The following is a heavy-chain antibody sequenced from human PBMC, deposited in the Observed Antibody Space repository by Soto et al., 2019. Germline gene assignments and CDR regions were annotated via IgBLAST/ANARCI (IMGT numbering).Heavy chain of an antibody. CDR3: ARLFDGMDV. V-gene: IGHV4-39*01. CDR1: GGSISSSIYY. CDR2: IFYSGNT. J-gene: IGHJ6*02. Sequence: KPSESLSLTCTVSGGSISSSIYYWGWIRQPPGKGLEWIGSIFYSGNTYYNPSLKSRVTISVDTSKNQFSLKLSSVTATDTAVFYCARLFDGMDVWGRGTAVTVSS.